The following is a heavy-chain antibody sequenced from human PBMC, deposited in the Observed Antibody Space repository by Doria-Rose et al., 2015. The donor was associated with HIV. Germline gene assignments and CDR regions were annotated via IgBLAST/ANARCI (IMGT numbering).Heavy chain of an antibody. V-gene: IGHV4-30-4*01. Sequence: GPGLVRPSQTLSLTCTVSGDSISSGDSFWSWLRQPPGKGPERIGYISSSGTTYYYPSLRGRLTISLDASKNQFSLNLNSVTAADTAVYYCARARNYGFPHFFDFWGQGTLVTVSS. CDR2: ISSSGTT. CDR1: GDSISSGDSF. J-gene: IGHJ4*02. D-gene: IGHD3-10*01. CDR3: ARARNYGFPHFFDF.